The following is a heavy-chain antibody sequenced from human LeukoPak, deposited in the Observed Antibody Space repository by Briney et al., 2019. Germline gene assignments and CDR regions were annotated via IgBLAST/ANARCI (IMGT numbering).Heavy chain of an antibody. CDR3: ARDDFGD. CDR2: ISYDGSNK. Sequence: PGRSLRLSCAASGFTFSSYAMHWVRQAPGKGLEWVAVISYDGSNKYYADSVKGRFTISRDNSKNTLYLQMNSLRAEDTAVYYCARDDFGDWGQGTLVTVSS. D-gene: IGHD3-10*01. CDR1: GFTFSSYA. V-gene: IGHV3-30-3*01. J-gene: IGHJ4*02.